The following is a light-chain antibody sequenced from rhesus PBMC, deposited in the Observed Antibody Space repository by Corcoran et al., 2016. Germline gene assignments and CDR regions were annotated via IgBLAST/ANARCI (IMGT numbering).Light chain of an antibody. CDR1: ENVNTY. J-gene: IGKJ3*01. CDR3: QHSYGIPFS. CDR2: GAS. V-gene: IGKV1-74*01. Sequence: DIQVTQSPSSLSASVGDRVTITCRTSENVNTYLHWYQQQPGKPPRLLIYGASTLQSGVPSRFSGSGSGTDYTFTISSLLPEDVATYYCQHSYGIPFSFGPGTQLDIK.